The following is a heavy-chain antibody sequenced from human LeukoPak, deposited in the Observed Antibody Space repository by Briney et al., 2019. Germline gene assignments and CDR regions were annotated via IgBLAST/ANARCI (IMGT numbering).Heavy chain of an antibody. CDR2: ISSSGSTI. CDR3: AKSRGTYSSGWYVPARYYFDY. J-gene: IGHJ4*02. Sequence: NTGGSLRLSCAAFGFTFSDYYMSWIRQAPGKGLEWVSYISSSGSTIYYADSVKGRFTISRDNAKNSLYLQMNSLRAEDTAVYYCAKSRGTYSSGWYVPARYYFDYWGQGTLVTVSS. V-gene: IGHV3-11*01. D-gene: IGHD6-19*01. CDR1: GFTFSDYY.